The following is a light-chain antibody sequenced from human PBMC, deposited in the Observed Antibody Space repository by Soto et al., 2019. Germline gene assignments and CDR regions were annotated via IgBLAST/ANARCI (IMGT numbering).Light chain of an antibody. V-gene: IGLV2-14*01. CDR2: EVS. CDR1: SSDVGSYNY. J-gene: IGLJ1*01. CDR3: SSYTFTSTLYV. Sequence: QSVLTQPASVSGSPGQSITISCTGTSSDVGSYNYVSWYQQHPGKAPKLMIYEVSDRPSGISSRFSGSKSGNTASLTISGLQTEDEADYYCSSYTFTSTLYVFGTGTKVTVL.